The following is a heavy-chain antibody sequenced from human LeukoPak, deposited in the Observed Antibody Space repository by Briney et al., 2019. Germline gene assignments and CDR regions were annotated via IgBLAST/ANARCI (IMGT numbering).Heavy chain of an antibody. J-gene: IGHJ4*02. CDR3: ARLDASGLDY. CDR1: GFTFSSFS. CDR2: TSSGGDYK. V-gene: IGHV3-21*01. Sequence: PGGSLRLSCAASGFTFSSFSMNWVRQAPGKGLEWVSSTSSGGDYKHYADSVKGRFTISRDNAKNSLYLQMNSLRADDTAVYYCARLDASGLDYWGQGTLVTVSS. D-gene: IGHD6-19*01.